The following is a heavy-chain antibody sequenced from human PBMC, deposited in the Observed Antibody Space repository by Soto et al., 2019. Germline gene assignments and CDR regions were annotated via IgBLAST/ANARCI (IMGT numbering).Heavy chain of an antibody. CDR3: ARVIAVADNYYYYGMDV. CDR2: IYYSGST. V-gene: IGHV4-30-4*01. D-gene: IGHD6-19*01. J-gene: IGHJ6*02. Sequence: SETLSLTCTVSGGSISSGDYYWSWIRQPPGKGLEWIGYIYYSGSTYYNPSLKSRVTISVDTSKNQFSLKLSSVTAADTAVYYCARVIAVADNYYYYGMDVWGQGTTVTVSS. CDR1: GGSISSGDYY.